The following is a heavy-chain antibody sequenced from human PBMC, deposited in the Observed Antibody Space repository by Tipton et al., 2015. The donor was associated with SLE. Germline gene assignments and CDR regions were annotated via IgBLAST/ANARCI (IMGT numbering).Heavy chain of an antibody. CDR3: ARECVVAAAGPCDAFDI. CDR2: IDSDESSK. J-gene: IGHJ3*02. D-gene: IGHD6-13*01. CDR1: GFSFRSSW. V-gene: IGHV3-74*01. Sequence: SLRLSCAASGFSFRSSWMHWVRQAPGKGLVWVSRIDSDESSKRYADSVKGRFTISRDNSKNTLYLQMNSLRAEDTAVYYCARECVVAAAGPCDAFDIWGQGTMVTVSS.